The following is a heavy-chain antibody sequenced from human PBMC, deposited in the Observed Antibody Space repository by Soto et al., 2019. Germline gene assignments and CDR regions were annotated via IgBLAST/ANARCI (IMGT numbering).Heavy chain of an antibody. D-gene: IGHD4-17*01. V-gene: IGHV3-21*01. CDR2: ISSSSSYI. J-gene: IGHJ6*02. CDR1: GFTFSSYS. CDR3: ARDRRSLYYYYGMDV. Sequence: GGSLRLSCAASGFTFSSYSMNWVRQAPGKGLEWVSSISSSSSYIYYADSVKGRFTISRDNAKNSLYLQMNSLRAEDTAVYYCARDRRSLYYYYGMDVWGQGTTVT.